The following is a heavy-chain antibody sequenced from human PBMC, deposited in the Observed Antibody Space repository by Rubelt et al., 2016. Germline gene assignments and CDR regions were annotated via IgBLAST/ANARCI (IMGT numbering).Heavy chain of an antibody. CDR1: GGSISSSSYY. Sequence: QLQLQESGPGLVKPSETLSLTCTVSGGSISSSSYYWGWIRQPPGKGLEWIGSIYYSGSTYYNPSLKSRVTISVDTSKNQFSLKLSSVTAADTAVYYCARADYYDSSGYHNWFDPGGQGTLVTVSS. D-gene: IGHD3-22*01. J-gene: IGHJ5*02. CDR3: ARADYYDSSGYHNWFDP. CDR2: IYYSGST. V-gene: IGHV4-39*07.